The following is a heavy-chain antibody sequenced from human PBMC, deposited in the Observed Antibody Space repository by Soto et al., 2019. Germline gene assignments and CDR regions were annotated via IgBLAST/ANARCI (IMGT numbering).Heavy chain of an antibody. CDR2: ISYDGSNK. J-gene: IGHJ4*02. V-gene: IGHV3-30-3*01. CDR1: GFTFSSYA. CDR3: ATSEEPDTMIFDY. Sequence: QVQLVESGGGVVQPGRSLRLSCAASGFTFSSYAMHWVRQAPGKGLEWVAVISYDGSNKYYADSVKGRFTISGDNSKNTLYLQMNSLRAEDTAVYYCATSEEPDTMIFDYWGQGTLVTVSS. D-gene: IGHD3-22*01.